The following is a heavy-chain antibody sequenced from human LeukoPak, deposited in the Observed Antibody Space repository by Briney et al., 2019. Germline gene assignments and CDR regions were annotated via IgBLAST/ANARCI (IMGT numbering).Heavy chain of an antibody. Sequence: SETLSLTCTVSGGSISSYYWSWIRQPPGKGLEWIGYIYYSGSTNYNPSLKSRVTISVDTSKNQFSLKLSSVTAADTAVYYCARAYSSGWYGGPYFDYWGQGPLVTVSS. CDR3: ARAYSSGWYGGPYFDY. CDR2: IYYSGST. CDR1: GGSISSYY. V-gene: IGHV4-59*01. D-gene: IGHD6-19*01. J-gene: IGHJ4*02.